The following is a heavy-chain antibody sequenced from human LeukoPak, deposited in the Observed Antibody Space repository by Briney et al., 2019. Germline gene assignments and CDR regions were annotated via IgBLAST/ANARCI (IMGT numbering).Heavy chain of an antibody. V-gene: IGHV3-23*01. CDR2: ISGSGGST. D-gene: IGHD6-19*01. CDR3: AKGMFGSGWYGDDY. Sequence: GGSLRLSCAASGFTISSYAMSWVRQAPGKGLEWVSAISGSGGSTYYADSVKGRFTISRDNSKNTLYLQMNSLRAEDTAVYYCAKGMFGSGWYGDDYWGQGTLVTVSS. CDR1: GFTISSYA. J-gene: IGHJ4*02.